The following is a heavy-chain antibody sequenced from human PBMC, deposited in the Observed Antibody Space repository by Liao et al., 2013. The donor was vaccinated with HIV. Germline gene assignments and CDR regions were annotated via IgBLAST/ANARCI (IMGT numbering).Heavy chain of an antibody. D-gene: IGHD3-22*01. CDR1: GGSFSGYY. V-gene: IGHV4-34*01. Sequence: QVQLQQWGAGLLKPSETLSLTCAVYGGSFSGYYWSWIRQPPGKGLEWIGEINHSGSTNYNPSLKSRVTISVDTSKNQFSLRLSSVTAADTAVYYCACGESDGYYYVKWGGAFEIWGQGTMVTVSS. J-gene: IGHJ3*02. CDR3: ACGESDGYYYVKWGGAFEI. CDR2: INHSGST.